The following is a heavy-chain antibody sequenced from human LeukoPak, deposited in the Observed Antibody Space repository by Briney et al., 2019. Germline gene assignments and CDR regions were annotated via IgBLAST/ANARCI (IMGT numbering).Heavy chain of an antibody. D-gene: IGHD3-10*01. J-gene: IGHJ6*04. CDR3: ARRKTHGSGSYPYYYYYGMDV. CDR2: IIPIFGTA. CDR1: GGTFSSYA. V-gene: IGHV1-69*13. Sequence: ASVKVSCKASGGTFSSYAISWVRQAPGQGLEWMGGIIPIFGTANYAQKFQGRVTITADESTSTAYMELSSLRSEDTAVHYCARRKTHGSGSYPYYYYYGMDVWGKGTTVTVSS.